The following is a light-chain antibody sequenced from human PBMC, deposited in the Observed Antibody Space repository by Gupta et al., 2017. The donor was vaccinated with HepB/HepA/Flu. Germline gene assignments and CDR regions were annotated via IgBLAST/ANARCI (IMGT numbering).Light chain of an antibody. V-gene: IGLV2-14*01. Sequence: QSALTQPASVSGSPGQSITISCTGTSSDVGDYNYVSWYQQYPGKAPKLLISDVSNRPSGVSNRFSGSKSGNTASLTISGLQAEDEADYYCSSYTSSNTLVIFGGGTKLTV. CDR2: DVS. J-gene: IGLJ2*01. CDR3: SSYTSSNTLVI. CDR1: SSDVGDYNY.